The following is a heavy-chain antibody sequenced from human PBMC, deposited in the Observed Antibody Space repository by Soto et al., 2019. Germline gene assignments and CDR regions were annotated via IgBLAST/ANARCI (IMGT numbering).Heavy chain of an antibody. D-gene: IGHD3-10*01. CDR1: GFTFSSYA. CDR3: ATITMVRGVIY. J-gene: IGHJ4*02. Sequence: PGGSLRLSCAASGFTFSSYAMHWVRQAPGKGLEWVAVISYDGSNKYYADSVEGRFTISRDNSKNTLYLQMNSLRAEDTAVYYCATITMVRGVIYWGQGTLVTVSS. CDR2: ISYDGSNK. V-gene: IGHV3-30-3*01.